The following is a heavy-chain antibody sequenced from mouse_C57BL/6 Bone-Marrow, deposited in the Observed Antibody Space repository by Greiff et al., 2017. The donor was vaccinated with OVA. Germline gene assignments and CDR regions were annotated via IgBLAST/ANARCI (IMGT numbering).Heavy chain of an antibody. CDR2: IWRGGST. V-gene: IGHV2-5*01. CDR3: AGYGNYGWYFDV. CDR1: GFSLTSYG. D-gene: IGHD2-1*01. Sequence: VMLVESGPGLVQPSQSLSITCTVSGFSLTSYGVHWVRQSPGKGLEWLGVIWRGGSTDYNAAFMSRLSITKDNSKSQVFFKMNSLQADDTAIYYCAGYGNYGWYFDVWGTGTTVTVSS. J-gene: IGHJ1*03.